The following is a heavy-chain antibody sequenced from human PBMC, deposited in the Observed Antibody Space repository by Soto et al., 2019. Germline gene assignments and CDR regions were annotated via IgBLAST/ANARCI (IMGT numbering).Heavy chain of an antibody. CDR2: IYPGDSDT. CDR1: GYSFTSYW. CDR3: ARHRGYSYGSLHYYGMDV. J-gene: IGHJ6*02. V-gene: IGHV5-51*01. Sequence: GASLKISCKGSGYSFTSYWIGWVRQMPGKGLEWMGIIYPGDSDTRYSPSFQGQVTISADKSISTAYLQWSSLKASDTAMYYCARHRGYSYGSLHYYGMDVWGQGTTVTVSS. D-gene: IGHD5-18*01.